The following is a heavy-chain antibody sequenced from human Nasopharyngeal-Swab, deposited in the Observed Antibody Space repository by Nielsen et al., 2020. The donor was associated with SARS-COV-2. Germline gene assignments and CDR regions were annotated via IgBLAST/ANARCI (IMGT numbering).Heavy chain of an antibody. J-gene: IGHJ4*02. CDR3: ARDGSGFYDSSGYSPAIDY. D-gene: IGHD3-22*01. V-gene: IGHV3-21*01. Sequence: GESLKISCAASGFTFSSYSMNWVRQAPGKGLEWVSSISSSSSYIYYADSVKGRFTISRDNAKNSLYLQMNSLRDEDTAVYYCARDGSGFYDSSGYSPAIDYWGQGTLVTVSS. CDR1: GFTFSSYS. CDR2: ISSSSSYI.